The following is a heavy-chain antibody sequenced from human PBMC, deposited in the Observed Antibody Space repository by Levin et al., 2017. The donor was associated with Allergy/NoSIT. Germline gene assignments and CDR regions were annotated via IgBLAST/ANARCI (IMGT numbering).Heavy chain of an antibody. CDR2: IYSGGST. Sequence: GGSLRLSCAASGFTVSDNYINWVRQAPGKGLEWVSVIYSGGSTYYADSVKGRFTISRDNSKNTLYLQMNSLRVEDTAVYYCARDPGVAAGGNYYFYGMDGWGQGTTVTVSS. V-gene: IGHV3-53*01. CDR3: ARDPGVAAGGNYYFYGMDG. CDR1: GFTVSDNY. J-gene: IGHJ6*02. D-gene: IGHD6-13*01.